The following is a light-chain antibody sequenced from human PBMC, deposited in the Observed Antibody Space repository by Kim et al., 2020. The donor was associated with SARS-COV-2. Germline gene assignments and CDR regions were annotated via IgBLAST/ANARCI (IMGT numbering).Light chain of an antibody. J-gene: IGKJ2*01. CDR2: DVS. CDR1: QDINNH. Sequence: DIQMTQSPSSLSAPVGVRVTITCQASQDINNHLNWYQQKQGRAPKLLIYDVSNLETGVPSRFSGSGTGTHFTLTVSSLQPEDVATYYCQHYNTLPMYAFGPGTKLEI. V-gene: IGKV1-33*01. CDR3: QHYNTLPMYA.